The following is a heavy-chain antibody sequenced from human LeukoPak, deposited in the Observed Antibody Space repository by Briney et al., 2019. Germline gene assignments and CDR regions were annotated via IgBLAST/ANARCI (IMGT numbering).Heavy chain of an antibody. CDR1: GYTFTAYF. CDR2: INPSNGVT. V-gene: IGHV1-2*06. Sequence: APVKVSCKASGYTFTAYFMHWVRQAPGQGLEWMGRINPSNGVTDYTQKFQDRVTMTRDTSITTVYMELSRLRSDDTAMYYCASIFRFGYGSYSEDYWGQGTLLTVSS. J-gene: IGHJ4*02. CDR3: ASIFRFGYGSYSEDY. D-gene: IGHD5-18*01.